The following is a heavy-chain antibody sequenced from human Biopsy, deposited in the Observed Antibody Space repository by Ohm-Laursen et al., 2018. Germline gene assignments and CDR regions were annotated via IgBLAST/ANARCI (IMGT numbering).Heavy chain of an antibody. Sequence: GTLSLTWPVSGGSISSDYWSWIRQTPGKGLEWIGYIYYSGRTNYNPSLKSRVTISVDTSKNQFSLRLNSVTAADTAVYYCARATNSTGWPYDYFYGMDVWGQGTTVTVSS. V-gene: IGHV4-59*01. CDR1: GGSISSDY. D-gene: IGHD2/OR15-2a*01. J-gene: IGHJ6*02. CDR3: ARATNSTGWPYDYFYGMDV. CDR2: IYYSGRT.